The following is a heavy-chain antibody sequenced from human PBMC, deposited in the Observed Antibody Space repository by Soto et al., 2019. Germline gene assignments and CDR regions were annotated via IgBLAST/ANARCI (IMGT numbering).Heavy chain of an antibody. V-gene: IGHV3-48*03. J-gene: IGHJ6*02. CDR1: GFTFSSYE. CDR3: ASGDYYDSSGYYYYYYYGMDV. Sequence: GRSLRRSCAASGFTFSSYEMNWVRPAQGKGLGWVSYISSSGSTIYYADSVKGRFTISRDNAKNSRYLQMNSLRAEDTAVYYCASGDYYDSSGYYYYYYYGMDVWGQGPTVTVSS. D-gene: IGHD3-22*01. CDR2: ISSSGSTI.